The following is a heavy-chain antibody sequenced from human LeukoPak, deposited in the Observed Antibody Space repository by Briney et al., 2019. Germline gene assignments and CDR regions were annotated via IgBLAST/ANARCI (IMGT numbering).Heavy chain of an antibody. CDR2: IYPGDSDT. D-gene: IGHD4-17*01. J-gene: IGHJ3*02. V-gene: IGHV5-51*01. CDR3: ARVPATVTTVGAFDI. Sequence: GESLKISCKGSGYSFTSYWIGWVRQMPGKGLEWMGTIYPGDSDTRYSPSFQGQVTISADKSISTAYLQWSSLKASDTAMYYCARVPATVTTVGAFDIWGQGTMVTVSS. CDR1: GYSFTSYW.